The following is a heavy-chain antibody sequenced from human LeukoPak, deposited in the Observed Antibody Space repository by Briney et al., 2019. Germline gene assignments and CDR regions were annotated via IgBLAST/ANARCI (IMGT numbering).Heavy chain of an antibody. CDR1: GFTFSSYA. D-gene: IGHD4-17*01. Sequence: GRSLRLSCAASGFTFSSYAMHWVRQAPGKGLECVSAIDRGVGSTYYADSVKGRFTISRDNSKNTLYLQMNNLRADDTAVYYCVKKGQADDYGNPDWGQGALVTVSP. CDR3: VKKGQADDYGNPD. CDR2: IDRGVGST. J-gene: IGHJ4*02. V-gene: IGHV3-23*01.